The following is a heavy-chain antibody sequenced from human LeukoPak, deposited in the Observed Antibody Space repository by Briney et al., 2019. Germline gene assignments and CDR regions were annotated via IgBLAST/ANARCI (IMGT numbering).Heavy chain of an antibody. CDR1: GFTFSGYS. CDR3: ARDQYDTWSRRGNFDS. Sequence: GGSLRLSCTASGFTFSGYSMNWIRQAPGKGLEWVSSFGTRSTSVYHAGSVKGRFTISRDNTKNSLYLQMNSLRAEDTAVFYCARDQYDTWSRRGNFDSWGQGTLVIVSS. V-gene: IGHV3-21*04. J-gene: IGHJ4*02. D-gene: IGHD3-3*01. CDR2: FGTRSTSV.